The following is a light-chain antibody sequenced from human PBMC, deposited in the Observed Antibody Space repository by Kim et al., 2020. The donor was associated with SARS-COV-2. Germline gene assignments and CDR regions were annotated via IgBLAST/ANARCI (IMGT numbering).Light chain of an antibody. CDR3: QQYELDAS. CDR2: WAS. CDR1: RNINIW. V-gene: IGKV1-5*03. J-gene: IGKJ2*01. Sequence: DIQMTQSPSTLSASVGDRVTITCRASRNINIWLAWYQQKPGKAPKLLIQWASTLENGVPSRFSGSGSVTEFTLTISSLQPDDFATYYCQQYELDASFGQGTKLEI.